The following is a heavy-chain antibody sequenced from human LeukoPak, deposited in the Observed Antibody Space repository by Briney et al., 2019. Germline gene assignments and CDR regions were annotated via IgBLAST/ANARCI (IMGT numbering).Heavy chain of an antibody. V-gene: IGHV4-4*09. D-gene: IGHD5/OR15-5a*01. CDR1: GGSISSYY. Sequence: SETLSLTCTVSGGSISSYYWSWIRQPPGKGLEWIGYIYTSVSTNYNPSRKSRFTISVDTSKNQFSLKLSSVTAADTAVYYCARSLYENWFDPWGQGTLVTVSS. J-gene: IGHJ5*02. CDR2: IYTSVST. CDR3: ARSLYENWFDP.